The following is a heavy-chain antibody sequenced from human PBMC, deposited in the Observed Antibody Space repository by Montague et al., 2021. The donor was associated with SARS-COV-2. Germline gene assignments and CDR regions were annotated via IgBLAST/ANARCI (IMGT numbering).Heavy chain of an antibody. CDR1: GGSISSGGYY. D-gene: IGHD3-22*01. J-gene: IGHJ3*02. CDR3: ARVRITMIVVVDAFDI. CDR2: IYYSGST. Sequence: SLSLTCTVSGGSISSGGYYWSWIRQHPGKGLEWIGYIYYSGSTYYNPSLKSRVTISVDASKNQFSLKLSSVTAADTAVYYCARVRITMIVVVDAFDIWGQGTMVTVSS. V-gene: IGHV4-31*03.